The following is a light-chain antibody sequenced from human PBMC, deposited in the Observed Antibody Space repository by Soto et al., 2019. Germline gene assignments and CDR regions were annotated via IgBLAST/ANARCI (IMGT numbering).Light chain of an antibody. J-gene: IGLJ2*01. CDR1: NIGSKN. Sequence: YELTQPLSVSVALGQTARITCGGNNIGSKNVHWYQQKPGQAPVLVIYRDSNRPSGIPERFSGSNSGNTATLTISRAQAGDEADYYCQVWDSSTEVFGGGTKLTVL. V-gene: IGLV3-9*01. CDR2: RDS. CDR3: QVWDSSTEV.